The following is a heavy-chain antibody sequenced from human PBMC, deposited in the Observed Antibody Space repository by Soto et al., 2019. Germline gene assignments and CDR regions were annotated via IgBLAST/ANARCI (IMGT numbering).Heavy chain of an antibody. CDR3: ARDNDRPQLGGNYYYILDV. J-gene: IGHJ6*02. CDR1: GGKFRNSA. CDR2: IMPIFRTP. Sequence: QVQLEQSGAEVKKPGSSVKVSCKASGGKFRNSASSWVRQDPGQGLEWMGGIMPIFRTPDYAQKFQGRVTITADESTSTAYMELSGLRSDDTAVYFCARDNDRPQLGGNYYYILDVWGHGTTVTVSS. V-gene: IGHV1-69*12. D-gene: IGHD1-1*01.